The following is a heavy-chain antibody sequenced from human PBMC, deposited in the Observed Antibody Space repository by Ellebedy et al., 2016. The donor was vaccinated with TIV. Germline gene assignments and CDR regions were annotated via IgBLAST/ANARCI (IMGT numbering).Heavy chain of an antibody. D-gene: IGHD3-22*01. V-gene: IGHV3-7*01. Sequence: GESLKISCAASGFTFSSYWISWVRQAPGKGLEWVANIKQDGSEKYYVDSVKGRFTISRDNAKNSLYLQMNSLSAEDTAVYYCARVYDSIDYWGQGTLVTVSS. CDR2: IKQDGSEK. CDR3: ARVYDSIDY. CDR1: GFTFSSYW. J-gene: IGHJ4*02.